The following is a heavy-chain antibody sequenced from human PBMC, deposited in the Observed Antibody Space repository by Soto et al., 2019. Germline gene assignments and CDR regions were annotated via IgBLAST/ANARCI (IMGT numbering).Heavy chain of an antibody. CDR3: AREAV. CDR1: GFTFSGYW. CDR2: IKQDGSEQ. Sequence: EVQLVESGGGLVQPGGSLRLSCAASGFTFSGYWMSWVRQAPGKGLEWVANIKQDGSEQFYVDSVKGRFTITRDKAKNSLYLQMTSLRAEDTAVYYCAREAVWAQGTTVTVSS. V-gene: IGHV3-7*05. J-gene: IGHJ6*02.